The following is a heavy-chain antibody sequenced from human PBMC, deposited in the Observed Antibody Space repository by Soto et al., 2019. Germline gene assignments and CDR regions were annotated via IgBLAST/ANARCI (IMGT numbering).Heavy chain of an antibody. CDR2: ISSSSGYT. Sequence: GGSLRLSCAASGFTFSDYYMSWIRQAPGKGLERVSYISSSSGYTNYADSVKGRFTISRDNAKNSLYLQMNSLRAEDTAVYYCAKESGRLDYWGQGTLVTVSS. CDR3: AKESGRLDY. J-gene: IGHJ4*02. CDR1: GFTFSDYY. V-gene: IGHV3-11*06.